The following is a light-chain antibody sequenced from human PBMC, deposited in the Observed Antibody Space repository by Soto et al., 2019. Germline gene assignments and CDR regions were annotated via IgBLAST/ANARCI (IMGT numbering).Light chain of an antibody. V-gene: IGLV2-14*01. Sequence: QSALTQPASVSGSPGQSITISCTGTSSDVGAYNYVSWYQQHPGNAPKLIIYDVSNRPSGVSNRFSGSKSANTASLTISGLQAEDEADYYCSSYTSSSTVVFGGGTKLTVL. CDR3: SSYTSSSTVV. CDR1: SSDVGAYNY. CDR2: DVS. J-gene: IGLJ2*01.